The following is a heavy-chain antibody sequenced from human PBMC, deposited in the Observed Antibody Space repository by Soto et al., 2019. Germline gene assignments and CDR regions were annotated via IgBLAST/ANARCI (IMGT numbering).Heavy chain of an antibody. D-gene: IGHD2-2*01. CDR2: ISSSSSYR. J-gene: IGHJ4*02. CDR1: GFTFSTYG. CDR3: ARAIRVEPDPPPGY. V-gene: IGHV3-21*01. Sequence: GVTLRLSCAVYGFTFSTYGMRWVRQAPGKGLEWVSSISSSSSYRDYAGSVKCRFTISRDNAKNSLYLQMNSLRAEDTAVYYCARAIRVEPDPPPGYWGQGTLVTVSS.